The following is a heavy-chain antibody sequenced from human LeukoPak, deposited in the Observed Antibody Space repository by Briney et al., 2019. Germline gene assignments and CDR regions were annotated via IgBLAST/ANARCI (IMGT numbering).Heavy chain of an antibody. CDR1: GFTFSSYA. V-gene: IGHV3-23*01. CDR2: ISGSGAST. CDR3: AKDTLGRTFDY. J-gene: IGHJ4*02. Sequence: EGSLRLSCAASGFTFSSYAMSWVRQAPGKGLEWVSAISGSGASTYYADSVKGRFTISRDNSKNTLYLQMNSLRAEDTAVYYCAKDTLGRTFDYWGQGTLVTVSS.